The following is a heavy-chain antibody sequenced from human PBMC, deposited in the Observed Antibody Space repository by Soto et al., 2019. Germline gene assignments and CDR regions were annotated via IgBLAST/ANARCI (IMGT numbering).Heavy chain of an antibody. D-gene: IGHD1-26*01. CDR2: IYNSGST. CDR3: ARGPSGDKVDY. Sequence: QVQLQESGPGVVEPSQTLSLTCTVSGGSINNNGYFWSWIRQPPGSGLEWIGHIYNSGSTYSNPSIKSRLTISVDTSKNQFSLKLSSVTAADPAVYYCARGPSGDKVDYWGQGTLVTVSS. J-gene: IGHJ4*02. CDR1: GGSINNNGYF. V-gene: IGHV4-30-4*01.